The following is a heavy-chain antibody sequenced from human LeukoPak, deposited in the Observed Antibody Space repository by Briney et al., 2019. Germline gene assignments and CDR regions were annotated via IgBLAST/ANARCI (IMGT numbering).Heavy chain of an antibody. V-gene: IGHV1-8*01. Sequence: ASVRVSCKASGYTFINNDINWVRQAPGQGLEWMAWIDPKNGNRGYAQNFQGRVTMTTDTSISTAYMELSSLRSDDTAVYYCARGHPSSSGWYYFDYWGQGTLVTVSS. CDR1: GYTFINND. J-gene: IGHJ4*02. D-gene: IGHD6-19*01. CDR3: ARGHPSSSGWYYFDY. CDR2: IDPKNGNR.